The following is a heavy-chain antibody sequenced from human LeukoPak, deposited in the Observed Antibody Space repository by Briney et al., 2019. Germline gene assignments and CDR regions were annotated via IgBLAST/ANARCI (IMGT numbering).Heavy chain of an antibody. CDR2: ISSSSSYI. V-gene: IGHV3-21*01. D-gene: IGHD5-18*01. CDR1: GFTFSSYT. J-gene: IGHJ4*02. Sequence: PGGSLRLSCAASGFTFSSYTMNWVRQAPGKGLEWVSSISSSSSYIYYADSLKGRFTISRDNAKHSLYLQMNSLRAEDTAVYYCARDDSEDYWGQGTLVTVSS. CDR3: ARDDSEDY.